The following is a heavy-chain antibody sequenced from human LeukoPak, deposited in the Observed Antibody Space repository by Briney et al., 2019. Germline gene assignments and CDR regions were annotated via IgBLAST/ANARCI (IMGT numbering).Heavy chain of an antibody. CDR2: ISTSSYYI. CDR1: GFTLRSYG. Sequence: PGGSLRLSCAASGFTLRSYGMNWVRQAPGKGLEWVSYISTSSYYIYYADPLKGRFTISRDDAKNSLYLQMDSLRAEDTAIYYCARDASGSSTGLLDSWGQGTLVTVSS. CDR3: ARDASGSSTGLLDS. V-gene: IGHV3-21*01. J-gene: IGHJ4*02. D-gene: IGHD1-26*01.